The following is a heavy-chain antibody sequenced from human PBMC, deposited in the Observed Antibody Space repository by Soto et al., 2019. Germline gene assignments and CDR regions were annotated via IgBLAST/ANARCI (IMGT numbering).Heavy chain of an antibody. CDR1: GGSFSGYY. J-gene: IGHJ4*02. CDR2: INHSGST. D-gene: IGHD3-10*01. Sequence: QVQLQQWGAGLLKPSETLSLTCAVYGGSFSGYYWTWIRQPPGTGLEWIGEINHSGSTNYNPSLQNRITISGDTSQKPVSLKLTSVTGADTAVYYCARDKITCLFDYWGQGTLVTVSS. CDR3: ARDKITCLFDY. V-gene: IGHV4-34*01.